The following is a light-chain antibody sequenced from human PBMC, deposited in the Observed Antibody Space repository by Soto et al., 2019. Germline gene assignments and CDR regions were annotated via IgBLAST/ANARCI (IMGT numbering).Light chain of an antibody. CDR1: IKDVGSYNL. Sequence: QSALTQPASVSGSPGQSITIACTGTIKDVGSYNLVSWYQQRPGEAPKLIISEVRNRPSGISYRFTGSKSGNTASLTISGLQAEDEADYYCSSYTTTSPLVFGGGTKLNVL. CDR3: SSYTTTSPLV. CDR2: EVR. V-gene: IGLV2-14*01. J-gene: IGLJ3*02.